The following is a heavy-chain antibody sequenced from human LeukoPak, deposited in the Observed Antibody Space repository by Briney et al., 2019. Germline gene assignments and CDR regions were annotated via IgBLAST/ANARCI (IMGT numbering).Heavy chain of an antibody. CDR2: ISSSSSYI. CDR3: ARALQTEFDY. J-gene: IGHJ4*02. Sequence: GGSLRPSCAASGFTFSSYSMNWVRQAPGKGLEWVSSISSSSSYIYYADSVKGRFTISRDNAKNSLYLQMNSLRAEDTAVYYCARALQTEFDYWGQGTLVTVSS. V-gene: IGHV3-21*01. CDR1: GFTFSSYS.